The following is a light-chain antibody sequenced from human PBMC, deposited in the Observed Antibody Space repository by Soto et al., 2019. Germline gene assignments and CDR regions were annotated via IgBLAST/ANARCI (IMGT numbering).Light chain of an antibody. Sequence: EVVLKLSPGTLSLSPGERATLSCRASQSVSSSDLAWYQQKPGQAPRLLISGASRRATGIPDRFSASGSGTDFTLTISRLEPEDFAVFYCHLYGASPPTFGQGTKVDIK. J-gene: IGKJ1*01. CDR1: QSVSSSD. V-gene: IGKV3-20*01. CDR2: GAS. CDR3: HLYGASPPT.